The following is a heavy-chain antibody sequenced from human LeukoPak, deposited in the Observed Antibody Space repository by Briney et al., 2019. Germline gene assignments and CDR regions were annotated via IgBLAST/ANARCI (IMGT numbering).Heavy chain of an antibody. Sequence: GGSLRLSCAASGFTVSNNYMSWVRQAPGKGLEWVSVIHSGGTTNYADSVQGRFTISRDNSKTTVYLHMNSLRAEDTAVYYCVRDSDSGYGPFASWGQGTLVTVSS. CDR1: GFTVSNNY. J-gene: IGHJ4*02. CDR2: IHSGGTT. CDR3: VRDSDSGYGPFAS. V-gene: IGHV3-53*01. D-gene: IGHD5-12*01.